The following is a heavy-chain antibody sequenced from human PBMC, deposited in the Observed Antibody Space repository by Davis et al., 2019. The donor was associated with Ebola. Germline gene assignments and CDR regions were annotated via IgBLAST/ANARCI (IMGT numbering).Heavy chain of an antibody. J-gene: IGHJ4*02. CDR1: GFTFADYA. CDR3: ARDEKQWLVFFDD. CDR2: ISGDGGST. V-gene: IGHV3-43*02. Sequence: PGGSLRLSCAASGFTFADYAMHWVRQAPGKGLEWVSLISGDGGSTYYADSVKGRFTISRDNAKNALYLQMNSLRAEDTAVYYCARDEKQWLVFFDDWGQGTLVTVSS. D-gene: IGHD6-19*01.